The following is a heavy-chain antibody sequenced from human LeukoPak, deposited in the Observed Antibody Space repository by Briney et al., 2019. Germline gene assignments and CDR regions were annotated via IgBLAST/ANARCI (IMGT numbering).Heavy chain of an antibody. CDR1: GFTFDDYA. Sequence: QPGRSLRLSCAASGFTFDDYAMHWVRQALGKGLEWVSGISWNSGSIGYADSVKGRFTISRDNAKNSLYLQMNSLRAEDTALYYCAKGYYYDSSGGFDYWGQGTLVTVSS. D-gene: IGHD3-22*01. CDR3: AKGYYYDSSGGFDY. V-gene: IGHV3-9*01. J-gene: IGHJ4*02. CDR2: ISWNSGSI.